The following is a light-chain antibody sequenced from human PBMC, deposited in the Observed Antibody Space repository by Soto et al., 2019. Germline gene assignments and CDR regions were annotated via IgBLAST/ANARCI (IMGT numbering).Light chain of an antibody. Sequence: EIVLTQSQATLSLSAGERATLSCMASQSVSNNYLAWYQQKPGQAPRLLIYGASNRATGIPDRFSGSGSGTDFTLTISRLEPEDFAVYYCQQYGSSGTFGQGTKVDIK. V-gene: IGKV3-20*01. CDR1: QSVSNNY. CDR2: GAS. J-gene: IGKJ1*01. CDR3: QQYGSSGT.